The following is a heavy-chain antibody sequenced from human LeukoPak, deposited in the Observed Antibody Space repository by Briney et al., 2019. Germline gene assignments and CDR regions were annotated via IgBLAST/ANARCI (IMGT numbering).Heavy chain of an antibody. D-gene: IGHD3-16*01. V-gene: IGHV3-21*01. Sequence: GGSLRLSCAASGFIFSSYSMNWVRQAPGKGLEWLSSISSSSYIYYADSVKGRFTISRDNAKNSLYLQMNGLRGDDTAVYYCVKDLPVLHYWGQGTLVTVSS. CDR3: VKDLPVLHY. J-gene: IGHJ4*02. CDR1: GFIFSSYS. CDR2: ISSSSYI.